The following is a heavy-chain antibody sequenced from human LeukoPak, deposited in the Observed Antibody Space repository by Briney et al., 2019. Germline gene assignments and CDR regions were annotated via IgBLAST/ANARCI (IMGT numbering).Heavy chain of an antibody. CDR3: VRALSSADGWYYFDL. Sequence: GGSLRLSCAASGFIFSYYGMHWVRRAPGKGLEWVAFIRYDGSNHFHADSVKGRFTISRDNSKNTLGLHMSSLRPEDTAMYYCVRALSSADGWYYFDLWGQGTLVTVSS. D-gene: IGHD6-19*01. J-gene: IGHJ4*02. CDR2: IRYDGSNH. CDR1: GFIFSYYG. V-gene: IGHV3-30*02.